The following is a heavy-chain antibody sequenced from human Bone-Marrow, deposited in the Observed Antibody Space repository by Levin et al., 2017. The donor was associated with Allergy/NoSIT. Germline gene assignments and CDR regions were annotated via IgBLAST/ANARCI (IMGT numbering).Heavy chain of an antibody. D-gene: IGHD2-8*01. Sequence: ASVKVSCKASGYTFTSYYMHWVRQAPGQGLEWMGIINPSGGSTSYAQKFQGRVTMTRDTSTSTVYMELSSLRSEDTAVYYCARDVDCTNGVCYTSYYYYGMDVWGQGTTVTVSS. V-gene: IGHV1-46*01. CDR1: GYTFTSYY. CDR3: ARDVDCTNGVCYTSYYYYGMDV. J-gene: IGHJ6*02. CDR2: INPSGGST.